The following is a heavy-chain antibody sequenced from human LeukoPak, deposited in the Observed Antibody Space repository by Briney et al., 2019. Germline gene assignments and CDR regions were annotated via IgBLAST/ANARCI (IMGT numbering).Heavy chain of an antibody. CDR2: INHSGST. Sequence: PSETLSLTCAVYGGSFSGYYWSWIRQPPGKGLEWIGEINHSGSTNYSPSLKSRVTISVDTSKNQFSLKLSSVTAADTAVYYCARNSNMNYDILTGLYYYYGMDVWGQGTTVTVSS. CDR3: ARNSNMNYDILTGLYYYYGMDV. V-gene: IGHV4-34*01. CDR1: GGSFSGYY. J-gene: IGHJ6*02. D-gene: IGHD3-9*01.